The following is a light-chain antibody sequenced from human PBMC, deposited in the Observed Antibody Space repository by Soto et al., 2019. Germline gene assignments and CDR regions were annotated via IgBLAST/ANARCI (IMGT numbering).Light chain of an antibody. J-gene: IGLJ3*02. CDR2: EVS. CDR1: SSDVGGYNY. Sequence: QSALTQPASVSGSPGQSITISCTGTSSDVGGYNYVSWYQQHPGKAPKLMIYEVSNRPSGVSNRFSGSKSGNTASLTISGLQAEDAADYYGSSYTSSSTTVFGGGTKLTVL. V-gene: IGLV2-14*01. CDR3: SSYTSSSTTV.